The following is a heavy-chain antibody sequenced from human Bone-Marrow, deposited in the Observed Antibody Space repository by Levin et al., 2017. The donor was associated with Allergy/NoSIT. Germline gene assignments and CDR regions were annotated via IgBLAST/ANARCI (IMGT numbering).Heavy chain of an antibody. Sequence: ASVKVSCKASGYTFSTYDITWVRQATGQGLEWVVWMNPNSGNTGYAQRFQGRVTMTRDTSISTAYMELSSLTSEDTAVYYCARAVRNQLVSDVWGQGTTVSVSS. J-gene: IGHJ6*02. V-gene: IGHV1-8*01. CDR2: MNPNSGNT. CDR3: ARAVRNQLVSDV. D-gene: IGHD2-2*01. CDR1: GYTFSTYD.